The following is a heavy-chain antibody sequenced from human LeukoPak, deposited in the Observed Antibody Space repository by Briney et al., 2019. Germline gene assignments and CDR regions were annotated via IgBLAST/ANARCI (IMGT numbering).Heavy chain of an antibody. CDR2: IYSDGST. D-gene: IGHD1-26*01. V-gene: IGHV3-53*01. Sequence: GGSLRLSCAVSGFPFSRNSMSWVRKAPGKGLEWVSIIYSDGSTYYADSVKGRFTISRDTSKNTLFLQMNSLRAEDTAVYYCARIYSGSHYSWGQGTLVTISS. CDR1: GFPFSRNS. CDR3: ARIYSGSHYS. J-gene: IGHJ4*02.